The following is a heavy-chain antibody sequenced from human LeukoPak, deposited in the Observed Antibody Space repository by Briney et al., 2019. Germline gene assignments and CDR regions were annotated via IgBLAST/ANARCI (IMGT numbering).Heavy chain of an antibody. V-gene: IGHV3-23*01. D-gene: IGHD6-19*01. CDR3: AKYSSGWLYFDY. CDR2: ISGSGGST. Sequence: PGGSLRLSCSASGFTFSTYWMSWVRQAPGKGLEWVSAISGSGGSTYYADSVKGRFTISRDNSKNTLYLQMNSLRAEDTAVYYCAKYSSGWLYFDYWGQGTLVTVSS. CDR1: GFTFSTYW. J-gene: IGHJ4*02.